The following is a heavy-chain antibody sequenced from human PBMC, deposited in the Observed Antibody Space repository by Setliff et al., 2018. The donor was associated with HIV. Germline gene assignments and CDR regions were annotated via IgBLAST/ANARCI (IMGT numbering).Heavy chain of an antibody. CDR3: ARERWLRSHYYYYMDA. Sequence: GGSLRLSCAASGFTFSSFAMSWVRQAPGKGLEWVSGISGSGGSTYYADSVKGRFTISRDNSKNTLYLQMNSLRAEDTAVYYCARERWLRSHYYYYMDAWGKGTTVTVSS. CDR1: GFTFSSFA. V-gene: IGHV3-23*01. D-gene: IGHD5-12*01. CDR2: ISGSGGST. J-gene: IGHJ6*03.